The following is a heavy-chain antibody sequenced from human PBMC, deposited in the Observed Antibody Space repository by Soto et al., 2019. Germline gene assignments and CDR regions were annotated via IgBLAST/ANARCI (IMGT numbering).Heavy chain of an antibody. CDR3: ARAQRWLQYEGFDY. CDR2: IIPIFGTA. J-gene: IGHJ4*02. CDR1: GGTFSSYA. D-gene: IGHD5-12*01. V-gene: IGHV1-69*06. Sequence: GASVKVSCKASGGTFSSYAISWVRQAPGQGLEWMGGIIPIFGTANYAQKFQGRVTITADKSTSTAYMELSSLRSEDTAVYYCARAQRWLQYEGFDYWGQGTLVTVSS.